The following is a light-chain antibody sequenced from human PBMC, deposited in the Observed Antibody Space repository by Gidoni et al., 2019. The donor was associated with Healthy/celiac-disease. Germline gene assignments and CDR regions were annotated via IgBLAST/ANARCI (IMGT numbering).Light chain of an antibody. J-gene: IGKJ5*01. CDR1: QSISSY. Sequence: DIQMTQSPSSLSASVGDRVTITSRASQSISSYLNWYQQKPGKAPKLLIYAASSLQSGVPSRFSGSGSGTDFTLTISSLQPEDFATYYCQQSYSTPPITFGQXTRLEIK. CDR2: AAS. CDR3: QQSYSTPPIT. V-gene: IGKV1-39*01.